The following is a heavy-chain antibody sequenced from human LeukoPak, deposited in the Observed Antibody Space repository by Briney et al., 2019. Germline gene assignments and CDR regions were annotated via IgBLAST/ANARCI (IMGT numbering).Heavy chain of an antibody. Sequence: GGSLRLSCAASGFTFSSYWMHWVRQAPGKGLVWVSRINSDGSSTSYADSVKGRFTISRDNAKNTLYLQMNSLRAEDTAVYYCAKAGEWDSSSWRQNDWGAFDIWGQGTMVTVSS. V-gene: IGHV3-74*01. J-gene: IGHJ3*02. CDR2: INSDGSST. CDR1: GFTFSSYW. CDR3: AKAGEWDSSSWRQNDWGAFDI. D-gene: IGHD6-13*01.